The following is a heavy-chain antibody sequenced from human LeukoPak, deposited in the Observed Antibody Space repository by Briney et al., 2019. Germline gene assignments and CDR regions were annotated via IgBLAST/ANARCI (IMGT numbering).Heavy chain of an antibody. CDR3: ARDITRGSGSYYS. J-gene: IGHJ4*02. V-gene: IGHV3-23*01. CDR1: GFTFNYAW. CDR2: ISGSGGST. Sequence: PGGSLRLSCAASGFTFNYAWMSWVRQAPGKGLEWVSAISGSGGSTYYADSVKGRFTISRDNSKNTLYLQMNSLRAEDTAVYYCARDITRGSGSYYSWGQGTLVTVSS. D-gene: IGHD3-10*01.